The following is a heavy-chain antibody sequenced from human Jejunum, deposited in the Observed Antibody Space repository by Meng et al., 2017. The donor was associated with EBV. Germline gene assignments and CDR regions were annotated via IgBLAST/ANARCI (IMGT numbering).Heavy chain of an antibody. D-gene: IGHD2-21*02. J-gene: IGHJ4*02. V-gene: IGHV4-4*02. CDR2: IYYSGGT. CDR3: VRGGDYCLVY. Sequence: VKLRVAGPGWGNPSGTLPLTCAVSGDSIDSRNWWSWVRQSQERGLGWIGEIYYSGGTNYNPSLKSRVTILVDRSENHFSLHLSSVTAADTAVYYCVRGGDYCLVYWGQGTLVTVSS. CDR1: GDSIDSRNW.